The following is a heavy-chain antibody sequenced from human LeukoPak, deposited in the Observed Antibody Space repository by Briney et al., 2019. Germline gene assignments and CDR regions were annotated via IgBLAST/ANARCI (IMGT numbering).Heavy chain of an antibody. J-gene: IGHJ4*02. CDR1: GFTFTNYA. CDR3: AKGLQPSYGDYLDY. D-gene: IGHD4-17*01. V-gene: IGHV3-23*01. Sequence: PGGSLRLSCAASGFTFTNYAMSWVRQAPGKGLEWISGISGSGGNTKYADSVKGRFSISRDNSKNTLYLQMNSLRAEDTAVYYCAKGLQPSYGDYLDYWGQGTLVTVSS. CDR2: ISGSGGNT.